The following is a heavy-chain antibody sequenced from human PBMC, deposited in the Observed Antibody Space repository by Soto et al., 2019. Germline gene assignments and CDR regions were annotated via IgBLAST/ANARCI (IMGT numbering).Heavy chain of an antibody. J-gene: IGHJ4*02. Sequence: GGSLRLSCAASGFTFDDYAMHWVRQAPGKGLEWVSGISWNSGSIGYADSVKGRFTISRDNAKNSLYLQMNSLRAEDTALYYCAKGRAAAAIFDYWGQGTLVTVSS. CDR3: AKGRAAAAIFDY. CDR1: GFTFDDYA. CDR2: ISWNSGSI. V-gene: IGHV3-9*01. D-gene: IGHD6-13*01.